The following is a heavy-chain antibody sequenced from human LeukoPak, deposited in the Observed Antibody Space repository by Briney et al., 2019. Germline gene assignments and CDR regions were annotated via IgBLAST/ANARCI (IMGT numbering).Heavy chain of an antibody. CDR1: GFTVSSNS. J-gene: IGHJ4*02. D-gene: IGHD3-16*01. V-gene: IGHV3-53*01. CDR2: IYSAGST. CDR3: ARRAGAYTHPYDY. Sequence: GGSLRLSCTVSGFTVSSNSMGWVRQAPGKGLEWVSFIYSAGSTHYSDSVKGRFTISIDNSKNTLYLQMNSLRAEGTAVYYCARRAGAYTHPYDYWGQGTLVTVS.